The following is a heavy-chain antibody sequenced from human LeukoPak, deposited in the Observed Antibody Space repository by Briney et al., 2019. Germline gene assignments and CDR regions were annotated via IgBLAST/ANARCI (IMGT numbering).Heavy chain of an antibody. CDR1: GYTFTSYG. CDR3: ARVEYYDILTRAAGMDV. D-gene: IGHD3-9*01. CDR2: ISAYNGNT. V-gene: IGHV1-18*01. J-gene: IGHJ6*02. Sequence: ASVKVSCKASGYTFTSYGISWVRQAPGQGLERMGWISAYNGNTNYAQKLQGRVTMTTDTSTSTAYMELRSLRSDDTAVYYCARVEYYDILTRAAGMDVWGQGTTVTVSS.